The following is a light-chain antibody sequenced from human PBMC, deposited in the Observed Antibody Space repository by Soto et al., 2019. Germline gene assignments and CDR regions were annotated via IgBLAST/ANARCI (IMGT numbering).Light chain of an antibody. CDR3: QQYYSHSSVYS. V-gene: IGKV4-1*01. CDR1: QSVLNRSNNKNY. J-gene: IGKJ2*03. CDR2: WAS. Sequence: DIVLTQSPDSLAVSLGERATINCRSSQSVLNRSNNKNYLAWYQQKPGQPPKLLTSWASTRESGIPDRFTGSGSGTDFTLTINILQAEDAALYYCQQYYSHSSVYSFGQGTKLEIK.